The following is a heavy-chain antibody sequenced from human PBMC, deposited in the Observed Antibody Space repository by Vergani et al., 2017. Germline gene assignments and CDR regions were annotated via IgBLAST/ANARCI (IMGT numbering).Heavy chain of an antibody. J-gene: IGHJ4*02. CDR1: GGSLSSGGYY. CDR2: IYYSGST. CDR3: ARGNWQLGDFDY. V-gene: IGHV4-31*03. Sequence: QVQLQESCPGLVKPSQTLSLTCTVSGGSLSSGGYYWSWIRQHPGKGLEWIGYIYYSGSTYYNPSLKRRVTISVDTSKNQFSLKLSSVTAVDTAVYYCARGNWQLGDFDYWGQGTLVTVSS. D-gene: IGHD6-6*01.